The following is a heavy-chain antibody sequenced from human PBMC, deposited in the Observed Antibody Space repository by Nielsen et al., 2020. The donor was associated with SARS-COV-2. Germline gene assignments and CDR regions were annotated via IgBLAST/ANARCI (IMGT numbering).Heavy chain of an antibody. CDR3: ANGVRGAY. Sequence: GESLKISCAASGLIFSSSWMVWVRQAPGKGLEWVANINEDGSVVNYVDSVKGRFTISRDNAQKSVYLQMNSLRAEDTAVYYCANGVRGAYWGQGTLVTVSS. D-gene: IGHD3-10*01. J-gene: IGHJ4*02. CDR2: INEDGSVV. CDR1: GLIFSSSW. V-gene: IGHV3-7*05.